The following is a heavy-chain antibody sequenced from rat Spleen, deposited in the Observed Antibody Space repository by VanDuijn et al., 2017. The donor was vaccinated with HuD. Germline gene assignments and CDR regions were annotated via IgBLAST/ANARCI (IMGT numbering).Heavy chain of an antibody. V-gene: IGHV5-20*01. CDR3: TTWGIIRGFDY. Sequence: EVQLVETGGGLVQPGRSMKLSCAASGFTFSDYYMAWVRQAPTKGLEWVASISYDGGSTYYRDSVKGRFTISRDNAKSSLYLQMDSLRSEDTATYYCTTWGIIRGFDYWGQGVMVTVSS. J-gene: IGHJ2*01. D-gene: IGHD4-3*01. CDR2: ISYDGGST. CDR1: GFTFSDYY.